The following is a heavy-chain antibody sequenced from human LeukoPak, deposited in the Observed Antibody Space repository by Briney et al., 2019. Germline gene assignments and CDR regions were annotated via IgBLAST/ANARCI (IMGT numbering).Heavy chain of an antibody. D-gene: IGHD4-17*01. CDR1: GGSLSGYY. Sequence: SETLSLTCAVDGGSLSGYYWSWIRQPPGKGLEWIGEINPTGSTNYNPSLKSRVTISADTSKSQFSPELSSVTAADTAVFYCARALSTVTTYFDSWGQGTLVTVSS. CDR3: ARALSTVTTYFDS. CDR2: INPTGST. V-gene: IGHV4-34*01. J-gene: IGHJ4*02.